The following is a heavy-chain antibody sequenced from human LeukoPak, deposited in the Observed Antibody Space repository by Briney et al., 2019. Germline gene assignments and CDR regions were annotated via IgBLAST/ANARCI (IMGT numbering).Heavy chain of an antibody. Sequence: PSETLSLTCTVSGGSISSSSYYWGWIRQPPGKGLEWIGSIYYSGSTYYNPSLKSRVTISVDTSKNQFSLKLSSVTAADTAVYYCARTGGYYGAYSGGPWDQHWGQGTLVTVSS. CDR3: ARTGGYYGAYSGGPWDQH. J-gene: IGHJ1*01. CDR2: IYYSGST. V-gene: IGHV4-39*01. CDR1: GGSISSSSYY. D-gene: IGHD4-17*01.